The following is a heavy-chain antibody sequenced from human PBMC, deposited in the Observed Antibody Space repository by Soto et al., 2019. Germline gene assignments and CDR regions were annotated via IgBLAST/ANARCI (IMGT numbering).Heavy chain of an antibody. CDR3: AKTLSSGWYLSLGSSDY. CDR2: ISGSGGST. J-gene: IGHJ4*02. Sequence: PGGSLRLSCAASGFTFSSYAMSWVRQAPGKGLEWVSAISGSGGSTYYADSVKGRFTISRDNSKNTLYLQMNSLRAEDTAVYYCAKTLSSGWYLSLGSSDYWGQGTLVTVSS. V-gene: IGHV3-23*01. CDR1: GFTFSSYA. D-gene: IGHD6-19*01.